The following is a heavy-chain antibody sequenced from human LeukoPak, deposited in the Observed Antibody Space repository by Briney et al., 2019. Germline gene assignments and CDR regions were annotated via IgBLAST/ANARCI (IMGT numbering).Heavy chain of an antibody. CDR1: GFNLTYYA. CDR2: IRGNGLST. D-gene: IGHD3-10*01. Sequence: PGGSLRLSCAASGFNLTYYAMTWVRQAPGMGLEWVSGIRGNGLSTYYADSVKGRFTTSRDNSQNTLYLQLNSLRTEDTAVYYCAKDLGPTLLTRFDSWGQGTLVAVSS. J-gene: IGHJ4*02. V-gene: IGHV3-23*01. CDR3: AKDLGPTLLTRFDS.